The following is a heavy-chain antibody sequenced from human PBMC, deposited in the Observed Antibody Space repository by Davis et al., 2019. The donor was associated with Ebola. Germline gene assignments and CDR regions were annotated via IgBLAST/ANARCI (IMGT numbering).Heavy chain of an antibody. CDR2: IYYSGST. V-gene: IGHV4-59*01. D-gene: IGHD6-13*01. CDR3: ARRDLYSSRGGFDP. Sequence: PSETLFLTCTVSGGSISSYYWSWIRQPPGKGLEWIGYIYYSGSTNYNPSLKSRVTISVDTSKNQFSLKLSSVTAADTAVYYCARRDLYSSRGGFDPWGQGTLVTVSS. J-gene: IGHJ5*02. CDR1: GGSISSYY.